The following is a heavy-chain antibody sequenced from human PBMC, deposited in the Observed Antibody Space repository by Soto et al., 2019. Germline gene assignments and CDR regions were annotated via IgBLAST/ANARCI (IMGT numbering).Heavy chain of an antibody. J-gene: IGHJ4*02. CDR2: MQPSSGRT. V-gene: IGHV1-8*01. CDR3: AGGVTAEVDY. Sequence: QVPLVQSGAEVREPGASVKVSCKASGYSFTSLDINWVRQTTGQGLEWMGWMQPSSGRTGYAQKFQGRVTMTRDTAINTAYMELSSLTSDATAFYYCAGGVTAEVDYWGQGTLVTVSS. D-gene: IGHD2-21*02. CDR1: GYSFTSLD.